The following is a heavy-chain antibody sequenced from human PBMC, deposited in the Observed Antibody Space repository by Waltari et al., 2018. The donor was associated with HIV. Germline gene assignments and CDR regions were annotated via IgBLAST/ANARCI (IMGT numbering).Heavy chain of an antibody. V-gene: IGHV3-66*01. CDR3: GIDPLWRGGKRGQSPH. J-gene: IGHJ4*02. Sequence: EVQLVESGGGLVQPGGSLRLSCAASGFAVIRNYMSWVRQVPGKGLECVTISYRGGTTHIADFVKRKFHIARYNDKNTFYLQMNGLRAGDRAVYACGIDPLWRGGKRGQSPHWGQGALVTVSS. D-gene: IGHD3-16*01. CDR2: SYRGGTT. CDR1: GFAVIRNY.